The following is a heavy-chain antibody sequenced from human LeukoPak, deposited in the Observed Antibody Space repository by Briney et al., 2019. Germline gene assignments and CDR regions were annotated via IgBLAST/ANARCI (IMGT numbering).Heavy chain of an antibody. J-gene: IGHJ3*02. CDR3: ATLPIVGATYAFDI. V-gene: IGHV4-34*01. CDR2: INHSGST. Sequence: SETLSLTCAVYGGSFSGYYWSWIRQPPGKGLEWIGEINHSGSTNYNPSLKSRVTISVDTSKNQFSLKLSSVTAADTAVYYCATLPIVGATYAFDIWGQGTMVTVSS. CDR1: GGSFSGYY. D-gene: IGHD1-26*01.